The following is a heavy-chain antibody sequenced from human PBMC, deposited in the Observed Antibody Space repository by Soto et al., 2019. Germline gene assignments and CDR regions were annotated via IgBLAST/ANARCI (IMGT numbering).Heavy chain of an antibody. Sequence: EVQLLESGGDLVQPGGSLRLSCAAPAFMFANFAMSLVRQAPRKGLEWVSAISGNGGTTHYADSAKGRFTISRDRSKNTMYLQMNSLRTEDTAVYYGARGFGLADGSALDSWGQGPVVTVSS. CDR2: ISGNGGTT. CDR3: ARGFGLADGSALDS. J-gene: IGHJ4*02. D-gene: IGHD6-19*01. V-gene: IGHV3-23*01. CDR1: AFMFANFA.